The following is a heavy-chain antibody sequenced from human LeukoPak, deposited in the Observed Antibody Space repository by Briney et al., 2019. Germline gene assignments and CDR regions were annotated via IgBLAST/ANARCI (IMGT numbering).Heavy chain of an antibody. D-gene: IGHD1-14*01. CDR2: ISTYKGNT. J-gene: IGHJ5*02. Sequence: ASVKVSCKASGYSFTRYGISWVRQAPGQGLEWMGWISTYKGNTNYAQKPQGRVTMTTDTSTNTAYMELRSLRSDDTAVYYCARDRSRSTGFDPWGQGTLVTVSS. CDR1: GYSFTRYG. CDR3: ARDRSRSTGFDP. V-gene: IGHV1-18*01.